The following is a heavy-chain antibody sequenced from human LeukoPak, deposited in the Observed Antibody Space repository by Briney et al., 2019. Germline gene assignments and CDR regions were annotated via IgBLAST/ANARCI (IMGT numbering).Heavy chain of an antibody. CDR3: AHPHGYSSSWYYFDY. V-gene: IGHV3-30-3*01. CDR2: ISYDGSNK. J-gene: IGHJ4*02. CDR1: GFTSSSYA. D-gene: IGHD6-13*01. Sequence: GGSLRLSCAASGFTSSSYAMHRVRQAPGKGLEWVAVISYDGSNKYYADSVKGRFTISRDNSKNTLYLQMNSLRAEDTAVYYCAHPHGYSSSWYYFDYWGQGTLVTVSS.